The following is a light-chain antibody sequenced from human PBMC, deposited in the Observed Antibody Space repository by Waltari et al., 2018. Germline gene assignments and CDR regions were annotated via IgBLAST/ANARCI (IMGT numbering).Light chain of an antibody. Sequence: QSALTQPDSVSGSPGQSITISRTGTGRDHGGYKLVPSYQQHPGRAPQLLVYEGSKRPSGVSSRFSGAKSGNTASLTISGLQAEDEANYYCCSFASPNTVIFGGGTKLTVL. CDR3: CSFASPNTVI. CDR2: EGS. CDR1: GRDHGGYKL. V-gene: IGLV2-23*03. J-gene: IGLJ2*01.